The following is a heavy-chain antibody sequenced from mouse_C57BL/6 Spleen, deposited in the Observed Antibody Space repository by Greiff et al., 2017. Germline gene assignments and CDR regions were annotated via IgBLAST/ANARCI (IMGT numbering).Heavy chain of an antibody. CDR2: IYPGSGST. CDR1: GYTFTSYW. V-gene: IGHV1-55*01. Sequence: VQLQQPGAELVKPGASVKMSCKASGYTFTSYWITWVKQRPGQGLEWIGDIYPGSGSTNYNEKFKSKATLTVDTSSSTAYMQLSILTSEDSAVFYGARSPYNDYYGSSYDAMDYWGQGTSVTVSS. CDR3: ARSPYNDYYGSSYDAMDY. J-gene: IGHJ4*01. D-gene: IGHD1-1*01.